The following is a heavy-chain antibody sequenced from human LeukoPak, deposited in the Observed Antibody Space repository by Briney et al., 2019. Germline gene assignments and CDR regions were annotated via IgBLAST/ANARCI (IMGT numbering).Heavy chain of an antibody. CDR3: ARGGELASSWYTDAFDI. D-gene: IGHD6-13*01. V-gene: IGHV3-11*04. J-gene: IGHJ3*02. CDR2: ISSSGSTI. CDR1: GFTFSDYY. Sequence: GGSLRLPCAASGFTFSDYYMSWIRQAPGKGLEWVSYISSSGSTIYYADSVKGRFTISRDNAKNSLYLQMNSLRAEDTAVYYCARGGELASSWYTDAFDIWGQGTMVTVSS.